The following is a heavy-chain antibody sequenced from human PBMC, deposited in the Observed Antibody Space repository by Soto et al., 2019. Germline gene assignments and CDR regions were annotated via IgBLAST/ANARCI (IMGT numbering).Heavy chain of an antibody. CDR2: IVPILGIA. CDR3: AKWGDGYNSGFDY. D-gene: IGHD5-12*01. V-gene: IGHV1-69*02. CDR1: GGTFSSYT. Sequence: QVQLVQSGAEVKKPGSSVKVSCKASGGTFSSYTISWVRQAPGQGLEWMGRIVPILGIANYAQKFQGRVTXTXDXXTGTAYMERSSLRSEDTAVDYCAKWGDGYNSGFDYWGQGTLVTVSS. J-gene: IGHJ4*02.